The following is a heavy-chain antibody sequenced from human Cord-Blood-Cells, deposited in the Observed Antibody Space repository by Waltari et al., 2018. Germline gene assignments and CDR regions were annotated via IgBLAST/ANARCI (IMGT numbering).Heavy chain of an antibody. V-gene: IGHV1-2*06. CDR3: ARSYGAAGTCFQH. D-gene: IGHD6-13*01. J-gene: IGHJ1*01. CDR2: TNPNSGGT. Sequence: QVQLVQSGAEVKKPGASVKVSCKASGYTFTGYYMHWVRQAHGQGLEWMGRTNPNSGGTNYAQKFQGRVPMTRDQSISTAYMELSRLRSDDTAVYYCARSYGAAGTCFQHWGQGTLVTVSS. CDR1: GYTFTGYY.